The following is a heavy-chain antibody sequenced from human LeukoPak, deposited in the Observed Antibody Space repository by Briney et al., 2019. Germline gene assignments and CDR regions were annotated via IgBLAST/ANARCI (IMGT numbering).Heavy chain of an antibody. J-gene: IGHJ4*02. CDR1: GGSISSYY. Sequence: SEALSLTCTVSGGSISSYYWSWIRQPAGKGLEWIGYIYYSGSTNYNPSLKSRVTISVDTSKNQFSLKLSSVTAADTAVYYCARGSDYYGSGSYPFLFWGQGTLVTVSS. CDR2: IYYSGST. V-gene: IGHV4-59*01. D-gene: IGHD3-10*01. CDR3: ARGSDYYGSGSYPFLF.